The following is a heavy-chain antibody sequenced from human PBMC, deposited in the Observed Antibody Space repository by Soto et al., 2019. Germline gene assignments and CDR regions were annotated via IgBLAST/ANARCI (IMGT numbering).Heavy chain of an antibody. CDR1: GGSFSGYY. CDR3: ARRKGGSYYYYYGMDV. J-gene: IGHJ6*02. D-gene: IGHD2-15*01. Sequence: XGTLCLTCAVYGGSFSGYYWSGIRQPPGKGLEWIGEINHSGSTNYNPSLKSRVTISVDTSKNQFSLKLRSVTAADMAVYYCARRKGGSYYYYYGMDVWGQGTTVTVSS. CDR2: INHSGST. V-gene: IGHV4-34*01.